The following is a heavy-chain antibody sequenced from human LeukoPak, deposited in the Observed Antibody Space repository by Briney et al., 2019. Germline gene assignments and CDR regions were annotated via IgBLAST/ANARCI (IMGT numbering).Heavy chain of an antibody. CDR2: IIPYLDLT. CDR3: ARDSRTMICDL. V-gene: IGHV1-69*04. CDR1: GGTFNSDS. D-gene: IGHD1-1*01. Sequence: GASVKVSCKFSGGTFNSDSISWVRLAPGHGLEWEGRIIPYLDLTNNAQKFDGRVILTADHSTSTAYMELNSLTSGDTAVYYCARDSRTMICDLWGQGTLVTVSS. J-gene: IGHJ5*02.